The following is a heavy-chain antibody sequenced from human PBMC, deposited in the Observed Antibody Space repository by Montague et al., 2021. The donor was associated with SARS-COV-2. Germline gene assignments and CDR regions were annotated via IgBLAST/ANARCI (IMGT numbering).Heavy chain of an antibody. Sequence: SRSLSWAASGFIFSSYGMHWVRQAPGKGLERVAHIWYDGSNENYVDSVKGRFTISRDNFKNTLHLQMNSLRAEDTAIYYCARGSVGGYYLDYWGQGTLVTVSS. D-gene: IGHD1-26*01. CDR2: IWYDGSNE. CDR3: ARGSVGGYYLDY. V-gene: IGHV3-33*01. CDR1: GFIFSSYG. J-gene: IGHJ4*02.